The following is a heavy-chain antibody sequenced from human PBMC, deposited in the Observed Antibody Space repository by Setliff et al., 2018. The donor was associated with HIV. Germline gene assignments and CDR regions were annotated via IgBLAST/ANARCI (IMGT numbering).Heavy chain of an antibody. Sequence: SETLSLTCTVSGGSISSSSYYWGWIRQPPGKGLEWIGSIYYSGSTYYNPSLNSRVTMSVDTSKNQFFLKLNSVTAADTAVYYCARPERSGSWAFDIWGRGTMVTV. CDR3: ARPERSGSWAFDI. V-gene: IGHV4-39*01. CDR1: GGSISSSSYY. CDR2: IYYSGST. D-gene: IGHD6-19*01. J-gene: IGHJ3*02.